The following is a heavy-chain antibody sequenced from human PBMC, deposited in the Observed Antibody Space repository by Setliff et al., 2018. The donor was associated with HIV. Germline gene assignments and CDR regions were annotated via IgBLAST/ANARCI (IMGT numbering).Heavy chain of an antibody. V-gene: IGHV3-30*02. Sequence: QTGGSLRLSCAASGFTFSSYGMHWVRQAPGKGLEWVAVIWYDGSNKYYADSVKGRFTISRDNSKNTLYLQMNSLRAEDTAVYYCAKDLGSIGYCSGGSCRDYYYGMDVWGQGTTVTVSS. CDR3: AKDLGSIGYCSGGSCRDYYYGMDV. J-gene: IGHJ6*02. CDR2: IWYDGSNK. D-gene: IGHD2-15*01. CDR1: GFTFSSYG.